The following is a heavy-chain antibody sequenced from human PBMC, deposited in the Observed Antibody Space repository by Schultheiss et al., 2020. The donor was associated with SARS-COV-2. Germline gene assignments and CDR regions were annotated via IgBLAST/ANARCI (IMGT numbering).Heavy chain of an antibody. CDR1: GYSISSGGYY. J-gene: IGHJ2*01. D-gene: IGHD3-10*01. V-gene: IGHV4-61*08. Sequence: SETLSLTCAVSGYSISSGGYYWSWIRQPPGKGLEWIGYIYYSGSTNYNPSLKSRVTISVDTSKNQFSLKLSSVTAADTAVYYCARDASGSGTIAYFDLWGRGTLVTVSS. CDR2: IYYSGST. CDR3: ARDASGSGTIAYFDL.